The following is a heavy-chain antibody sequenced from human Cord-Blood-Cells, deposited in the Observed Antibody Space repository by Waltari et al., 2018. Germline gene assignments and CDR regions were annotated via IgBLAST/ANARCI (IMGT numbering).Heavy chain of an antibody. J-gene: IGHJ6*03. CDR2: IIPIFGTA. V-gene: IGHV1-69*01. D-gene: IGHD3-3*01. CDR3: ARGVAVYYYYYMDV. Sequence: GRGLEWMGGIIPIFGTANYAQKFQGRVTITADESTSTAYMELSSLRSEDTAVYYCARGVAVYYYYYMDVWGKGTTVTVSS.